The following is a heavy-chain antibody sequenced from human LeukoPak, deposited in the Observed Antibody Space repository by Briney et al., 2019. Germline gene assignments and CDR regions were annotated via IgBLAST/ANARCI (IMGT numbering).Heavy chain of an antibody. V-gene: IGHV3-11*01. CDR3: ARSLYLWGRSRYVGGYYFDS. J-gene: IGHJ4*02. D-gene: IGHD3-16*02. CDR2: ISISGSSV. CDR1: GFTFSDYY. Sequence: PGGSLRLSCAASGFTFSDYYMSWIRQAPGKGLEWISYISISGSSVYYADSVKGRFTISRDNDKNSLYLQMNSLRTDDTAVYYCARSLYLWGRSRYVGGYYFDSWGQGTLVTVSS.